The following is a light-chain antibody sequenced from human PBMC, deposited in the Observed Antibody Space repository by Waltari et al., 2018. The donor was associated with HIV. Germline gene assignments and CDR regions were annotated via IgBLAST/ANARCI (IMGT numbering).Light chain of an antibody. Sequence: SYELTQPPSVSVSPGQTARITCSGDASPKKYVHWSQQKSGQAPVLVISEDIKRPSGIPERFSASSSGTMATLIISGAQVEDEADYYCYSTDTSGDHGVFGGGTKLTVL. V-gene: IGLV3-10*01. J-gene: IGLJ3*02. CDR2: EDI. CDR1: ASPKKY. CDR3: YSTDTSGDHGV.